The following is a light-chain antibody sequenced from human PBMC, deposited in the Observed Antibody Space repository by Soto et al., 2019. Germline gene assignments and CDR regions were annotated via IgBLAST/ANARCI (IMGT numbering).Light chain of an antibody. CDR2: KAS. J-gene: IGKJ1*01. Sequence: DIQMTQSPSTLSGSVGDRVTITCRASQTFSSWLAWYQQKPGKAPKLLIYKASTLKSGVPSRFSGSGSGTEFTLTISSLQPDDFATYYCQHYNSYSEAFGQGTKVDSK. V-gene: IGKV1-5*03. CDR3: QHYNSYSEA. CDR1: QTFSSW.